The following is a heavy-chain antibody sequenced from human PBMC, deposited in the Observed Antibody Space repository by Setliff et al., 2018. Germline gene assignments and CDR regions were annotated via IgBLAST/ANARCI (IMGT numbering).Heavy chain of an antibody. V-gene: IGHV3-7*01. CDR2: IKQDGSAK. Sequence: GGSLRLSCAASGFTFSSYWMSWVRQAPGKGLEWGANIKQDGSAKYYVDSVKGRFTISRDNSKNSLYLQMNSLRAEDTAVYYCARDSGSSSWISTFYYYYYYMDVWGKGTTVTVSS. D-gene: IGHD6-13*01. J-gene: IGHJ6*03. CDR1: GFTFSSYW. CDR3: ARDSGSSSWISTFYYYYYYMDV.